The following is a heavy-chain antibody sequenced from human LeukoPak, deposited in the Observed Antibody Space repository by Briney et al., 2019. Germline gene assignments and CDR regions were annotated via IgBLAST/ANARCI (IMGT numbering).Heavy chain of an antibody. Sequence: PGGSLRLSCAASGFTFDDYGMIWVRQAPGKGLEWVSAISGSGGSTYYADSVKGRFTISRDNSKNTLYLQMNSLRAEDTAVYYCAKAMGWLADFDYWGQGTLVTVSS. CDR3: AKAMGWLADFDY. CDR1: GFTFDDYG. CDR2: ISGSGGST. D-gene: IGHD6-19*01. J-gene: IGHJ4*02. V-gene: IGHV3-23*01.